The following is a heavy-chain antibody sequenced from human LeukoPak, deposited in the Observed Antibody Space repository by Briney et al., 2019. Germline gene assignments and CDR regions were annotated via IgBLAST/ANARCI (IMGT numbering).Heavy chain of an antibody. Sequence: SETLSLTCAVYGGSFSGYYWSWIRQPPGKGLEWIGEINHSGSTNYNPSLKSRVTISVDTSKNQFSLKLSSVTAADTAVYYCARLILGVLVPDYWGQGTLVTVSS. CDR2: INHSGST. J-gene: IGHJ4*02. D-gene: IGHD2-8*02. V-gene: IGHV4-34*01. CDR3: ARLILGVLVPDY. CDR1: GGSFSGYY.